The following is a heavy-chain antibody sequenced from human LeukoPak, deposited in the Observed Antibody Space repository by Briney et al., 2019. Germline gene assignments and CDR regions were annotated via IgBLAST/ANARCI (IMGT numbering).Heavy chain of an antibody. V-gene: IGHV4-30-2*01. CDR1: GGSISSGGYY. J-gene: IGHJ6*03. Sequence: SETLSLTCTVSGGSISSGGYYWSWIRQPPGKGLEWIGYIYHSGSTYYNPSLKSRVTISVDRSKNQFSLKLSSVTAADTAVYYCARISSSPANFYYYYMDVWGKGTTVTVSS. CDR2: IYHSGST. CDR3: ARISSSPANFYYYYMDV. D-gene: IGHD6-6*01.